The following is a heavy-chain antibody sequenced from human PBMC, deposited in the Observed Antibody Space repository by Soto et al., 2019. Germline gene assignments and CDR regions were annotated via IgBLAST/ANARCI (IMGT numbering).Heavy chain of an antibody. V-gene: IGHV1-46*01. CDR1: GYTFTSYY. D-gene: IGHD5-18*01. CDR2: INPSGGST. CDR3: ARSQGSAWIQLWDSSGSSHYFDY. J-gene: IGHJ4*02. Sequence: ASVKVSCKASGYTFTSYYMHWVLEAPGQGLEWMGIINPSGGSTSYAQKFQGRVTMTRDTSTSTVYMELSSLRSEDTAAYYCARSQGSAWIQLWDSSGSSHYFDYWGQGTLVTVSS.